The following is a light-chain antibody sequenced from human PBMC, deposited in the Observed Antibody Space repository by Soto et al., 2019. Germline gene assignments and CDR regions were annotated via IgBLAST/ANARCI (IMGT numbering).Light chain of an antibody. V-gene: IGKV3-15*01. CDR3: QQYNNWPPIT. Sequence: DILVTQSPPTLSVSPGERDTISCSATQSVSLKLARYQQKIAQAPRLLRYDTSTRATGIPATFSGIGGGAEFTTPISSLQSEDFAVYYCQQYNNWPPITFFQVTRVEIK. CDR1: QSVSLK. J-gene: IGKJ5*01. CDR2: DTS.